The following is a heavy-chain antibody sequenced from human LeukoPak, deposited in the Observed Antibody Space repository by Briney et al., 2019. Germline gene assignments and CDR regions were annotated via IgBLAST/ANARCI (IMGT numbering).Heavy chain of an antibody. J-gene: IGHJ6*04. CDR3: AQARGDFPYFYNFYMEV. V-gene: IGHV3-53*01. Sequence: PGGSLRLSCAASGFTVSSNYMSWVRPAPGKGLEWVSVIYIGGSTYYADSGTGGFTISRDNTKNTLYLRMNSLRAEDTALYYCAQARGDFPYFYNFYMEVWGRGTTVTVSS. D-gene: IGHD5-24*01. CDR2: IYIGGST. CDR1: GFTVSSNY.